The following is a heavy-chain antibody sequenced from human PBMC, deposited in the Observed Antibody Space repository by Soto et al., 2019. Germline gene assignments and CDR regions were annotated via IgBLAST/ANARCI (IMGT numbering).Heavy chain of an antibody. J-gene: IGHJ5*02. CDR2: INHSGST. V-gene: IGHV4-34*01. CDR1: GGSFSGYY. Sequence: SETLSLTCAVYGGSFSGYYWSWIRQPPGKGLEWIGEINHSGSTNYNPSLKSRVTISVDTSKNQFSLKLSSVTAADTAVYYCARGYCSGGSCPNWFDLWGQGTLVTVSS. D-gene: IGHD2-15*01. CDR3: ARGYCSGGSCPNWFDL.